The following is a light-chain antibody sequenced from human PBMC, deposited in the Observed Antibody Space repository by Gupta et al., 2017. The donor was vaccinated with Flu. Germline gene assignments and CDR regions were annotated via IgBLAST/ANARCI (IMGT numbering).Light chain of an antibody. Sequence: ITSSGTVTSVDIGTFAYDSCHQQRPGKAPKLIIYSVSDRPSGVPHRFSGSKSGNTASLTISGLQTEDEADYFCNSYTPTIPAVFGTGTKVTVL. J-gene: IGLJ1*01. CDR2: SVS. CDR1: SVDIGTFAY. CDR3: NSYTPTIPAV. V-gene: IGLV2-14*03.